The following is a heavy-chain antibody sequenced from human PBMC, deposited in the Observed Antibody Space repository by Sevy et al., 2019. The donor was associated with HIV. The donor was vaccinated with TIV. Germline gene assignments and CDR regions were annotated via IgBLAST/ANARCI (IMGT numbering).Heavy chain of an antibody. CDR3: ARVHLDSGSYWDGFDI. CDR1: GFTFSSYW. V-gene: IGHV3-7*01. J-gene: IGHJ3*02. D-gene: IGHD1-26*01. Sequence: GGSLRLSCAASGFTFSSYWMSWVRQAPGKGLEWVANINHDGSDKYYVDSVKGRFTISRDNAKNSLYLQMNSPRVEDTAVYYCARVHLDSGSYWDGFDIWGQGTMVTVSS. CDR2: INHDGSDK.